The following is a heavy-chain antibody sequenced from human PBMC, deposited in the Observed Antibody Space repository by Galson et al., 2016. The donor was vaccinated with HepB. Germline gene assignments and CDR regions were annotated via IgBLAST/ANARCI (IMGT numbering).Heavy chain of an antibody. Sequence: SLRLSCAASGFIFNNYAMSWVRPAPGKGLECVSVVSGISSNKYYADSVKGRFTISKDNSRNTLYLQMNTLRAEDTAIYYGAKGRVGITTSALDYWGQGTLVTVSS. V-gene: IGHV3-23*01. D-gene: IGHD1-26*01. CDR3: AKGRVGITTSALDY. CDR1: GFIFNNYA. CDR2: VSGISSNK. J-gene: IGHJ4*02.